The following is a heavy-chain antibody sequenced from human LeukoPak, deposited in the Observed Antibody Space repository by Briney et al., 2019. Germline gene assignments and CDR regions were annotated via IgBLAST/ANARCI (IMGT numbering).Heavy chain of an antibody. CDR2: IIPIFGTA. D-gene: IGHD3-16*01. CDR1: GGTFSSYA. Sequence: SVKVSCKASGGTFSSYAITWVRQAPGQGLEGMGGIIPIFGTANYAQKFQGRVTITADESTSTAYMELSSLRSEDTAVYYCARGEGSNDYVWGSGRYYYYMDVWGKGTTVTVSS. CDR3: ARGEGSNDYVWGSGRYYYYMDV. J-gene: IGHJ6*03. V-gene: IGHV1-69*13.